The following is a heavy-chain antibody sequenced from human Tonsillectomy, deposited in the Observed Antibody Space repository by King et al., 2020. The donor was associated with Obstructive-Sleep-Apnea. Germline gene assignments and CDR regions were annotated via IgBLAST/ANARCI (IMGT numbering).Heavy chain of an antibody. J-gene: IGHJ3*02. V-gene: IGHV3-30*04. Sequence: VQLVESGGGVVQPGRSLRLSCAASGFTFSSYAMHCVRQAPGKGLEWVAVISYDGSNKYYADSVKGRFTISSDNSKNTLYLQMNSLKSEDTAVYYCARDLYYYDSSGYYYSKGNAFDIWGQGTMVTVSS. CDR3: ARDLYYYDSSGYYYSKGNAFDI. D-gene: IGHD3-22*01. CDR2: ISYDGSNK. CDR1: GFTFSSYA.